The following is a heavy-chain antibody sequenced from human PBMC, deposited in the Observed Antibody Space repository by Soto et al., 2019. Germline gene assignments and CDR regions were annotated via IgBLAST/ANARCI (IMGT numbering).Heavy chain of an antibody. V-gene: IGHV4-4*02. CDR3: AREIAAAGYWYFDL. J-gene: IGHJ2*01. Sequence: QVQLQESGPGLVKPSGTLSLTCAVSGGSISSSNWWSWVRQPPGKGLEWIGEIYHSGSTNYNPSPKSRVTISVDKSKNQFSLRLSSVTAADTAVYYCAREIAAAGYWYFDLWGRGNLVTVSS. D-gene: IGHD6-13*01. CDR1: GGSISSSNW. CDR2: IYHSGST.